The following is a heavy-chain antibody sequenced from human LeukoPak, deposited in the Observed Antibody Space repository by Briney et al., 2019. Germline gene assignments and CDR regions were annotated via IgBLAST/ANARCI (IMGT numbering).Heavy chain of an antibody. Sequence: SQTLSLTCVISGDTVSSNSATWNWIRQSTSRGLEWLGRTYYRSKRLNDFVVSMRGRITIKPDTSKNQFSLQLNSVTSEDTAVYYCARDPAYSSGWTKNAFDVWGQGTMVTVSS. V-gene: IGHV6-1*01. CDR2: TYYRSKRLN. CDR3: ARDPAYSSGWTKNAFDV. CDR1: GDTVSSNSAT. J-gene: IGHJ3*01. D-gene: IGHD6-19*01.